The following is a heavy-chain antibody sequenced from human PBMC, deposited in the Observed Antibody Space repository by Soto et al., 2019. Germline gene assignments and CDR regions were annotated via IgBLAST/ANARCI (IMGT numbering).Heavy chain of an antibody. Sequence: QVQLVQSGAEEKKPGASVKVSCKASGYTFTSYAMHWVRQAPGQRLEWMGWINAVNGNTKYSEKFQGRVTITRDTSASTAYMELSSLRSGDTAVYYCARDVAAADYWGQGTLVTVSS. V-gene: IGHV1-3*05. CDR2: INAVNGNT. CDR3: ARDVAAADY. D-gene: IGHD6-13*01. CDR1: GYTFTSYA. J-gene: IGHJ4*02.